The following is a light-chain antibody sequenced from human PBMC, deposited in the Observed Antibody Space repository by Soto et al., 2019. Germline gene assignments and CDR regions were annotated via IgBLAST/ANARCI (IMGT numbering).Light chain of an antibody. V-gene: IGLV2-23*01. J-gene: IGLJ1*01. Sequence: QSVLTQPASVSGSPGQSITISCTGTSSDVGGYNYVSWYQQHPGNAPKLIIYEGTKRPSGVSYRFSGSKSGNTASLTISGLQEEDEGDYHCCSFAGSSTYVFGTGTKVTVL. CDR2: EGT. CDR3: CSFAGSSTYV. CDR1: SSDVGGYNY.